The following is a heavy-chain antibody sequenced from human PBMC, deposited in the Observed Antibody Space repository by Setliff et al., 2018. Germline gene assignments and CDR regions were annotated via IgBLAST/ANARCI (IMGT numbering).Heavy chain of an antibody. CDR3: ARTGTYRYFDY. CDR2: IYHGGKT. J-gene: IGHJ4*02. CDR1: GGSISSGVYY. V-gene: IGHV4-39*01. Sequence: SETLSLTCTVSGGSISSGVYYWGWIRQPPGKGLEWIGRIYHGGKTYYNTSLESRLTISVDTSKNQFSLKLRSVTAADTAVYYCARTGTYRYFDYWSQGTQVTVSS. D-gene: IGHD1-1*01.